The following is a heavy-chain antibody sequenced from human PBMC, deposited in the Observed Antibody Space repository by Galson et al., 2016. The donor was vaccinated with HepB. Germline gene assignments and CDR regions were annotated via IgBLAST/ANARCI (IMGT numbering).Heavy chain of an antibody. CDR3: ARERRNHYDSSGFPDY. V-gene: IGHV3-66*01. J-gene: IGHJ4*02. Sequence: SLRLSCAVSGFTVSSNYMSWVRQAPGKGLQWVSVIYSGGTTYYADSVKGRFTISRDTSKNTLYLQMSGLRAEDTAVYFCARERRNHYDSSGFPDYWGQGTLVTVSS. CDR2: IYSGGTT. CDR1: GFTVSSNY. D-gene: IGHD3-22*01.